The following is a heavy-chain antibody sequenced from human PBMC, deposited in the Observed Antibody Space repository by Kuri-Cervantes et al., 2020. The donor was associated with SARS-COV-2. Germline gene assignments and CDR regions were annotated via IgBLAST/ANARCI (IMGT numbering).Heavy chain of an antibody. CDR3: AKDAGIAAAGTRYYYYYYMDV. Sequence: GGSLRLSCAASGFTFSSYGMHWVRQAPGKRLEWVAFIRYDGSNKYYADSVKGRFTISRDNSKNTLYLQMNSLRAEDTAVYHCAKDAGIAAAGTRYYYYYYMDVWGKGTTVTVSS. J-gene: IGHJ6*03. CDR2: IRYDGSNK. CDR1: GFTFSSYG. D-gene: IGHD6-13*01. V-gene: IGHV3-30*02.